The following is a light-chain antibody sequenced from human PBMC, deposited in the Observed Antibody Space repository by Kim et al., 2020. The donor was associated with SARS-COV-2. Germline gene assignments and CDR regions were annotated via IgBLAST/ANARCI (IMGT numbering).Light chain of an antibody. V-gene: IGLV3-19*01. Sequence: ALGPTVRITCQGDSLRSYYATWYQQKPGQAPILVIYGKNNRPSGIPDRFSGSSSGNTASLTITGTQAGDEADYYCNSRDSSGDHVVFGGGTQLTVL. CDR1: SLRSYY. CDR3: NSRDSSGDHVV. CDR2: GKN. J-gene: IGLJ3*02.